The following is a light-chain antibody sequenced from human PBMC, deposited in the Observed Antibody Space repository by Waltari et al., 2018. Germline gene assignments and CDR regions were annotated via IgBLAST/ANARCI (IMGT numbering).Light chain of an antibody. CDR2: TAS. V-gene: IGKV3-15*01. Sequence: DRVMTQSPVILSVSLGRIAIISCRARQSIGNNLAWYQKKPGQPPRLLIYTASTRVTGIPARFSGSGSGTQFNLTISSLQSEDFAAYFCQQYNAWPLTFGPGTKVQIK. J-gene: IGKJ3*01. CDR3: QQYNAWPLT. CDR1: QSIGNN.